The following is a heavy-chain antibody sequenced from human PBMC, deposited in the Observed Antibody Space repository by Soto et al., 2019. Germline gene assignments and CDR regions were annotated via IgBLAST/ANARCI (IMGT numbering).Heavy chain of an antibody. CDR1: GGSIRDYF. Sequence: QVQLQESGPGLVKPSETLSLTCTVSGGSIRDYFWTWIRQPPGKGLEWIGDIYYSGRTNYNPSLKSRVSISVDTSKNHFSLHLRSVTAADTAVYYCARVGGDDFGDSGGFDYWGQGTLVTVSS. J-gene: IGHJ4*02. D-gene: IGHD4-17*01. CDR2: IYYSGRT. V-gene: IGHV4-59*01. CDR3: ARVGGDDFGDSGGFDY.